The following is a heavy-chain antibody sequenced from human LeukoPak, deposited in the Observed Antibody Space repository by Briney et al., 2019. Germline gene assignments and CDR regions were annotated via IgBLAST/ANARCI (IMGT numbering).Heavy chain of an antibody. V-gene: IGHV4-34*01. J-gene: IGHJ6*03. CDR3: ARGRYCTNGVCFLDYYYYYMDV. D-gene: IGHD2-8*01. Sequence: SETLSLTCAVYGGSFSGYYWSWIRQPPGRGLEWIGEINHSGSTNYNPSLKSRVTISVETSKNQSSLKLSSVTAADTAVYYCARGRYCTNGVCFLDYYYYYMDVWGKGTTVTVSS. CDR2: INHSGST. CDR1: GGSFSGYY.